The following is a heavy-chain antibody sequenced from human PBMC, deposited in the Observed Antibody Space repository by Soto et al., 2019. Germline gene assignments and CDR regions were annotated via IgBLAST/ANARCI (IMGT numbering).Heavy chain of an antibody. V-gene: IGHV3-13*01. J-gene: IGHJ4*02. CDR3: ARGQEVGAHFFDS. Sequence: GGSLRLSCEAPGFTFSGFDMHWVRQPTGKGLEWVSTIGTAGDTYYAVSVKGRFTISRDNAKNSLSLQMNSLRAGDTAVYFCARGQEVGAHFFDSWGQGTQVTGSS. CDR1: GFTFSGFD. D-gene: IGHD2-15*01. CDR2: IGTAGDT.